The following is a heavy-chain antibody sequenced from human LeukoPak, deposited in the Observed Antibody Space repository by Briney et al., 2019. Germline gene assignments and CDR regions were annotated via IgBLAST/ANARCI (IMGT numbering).Heavy chain of an antibody. CDR2: IKTSGGT. J-gene: IGHJ4*02. CDR1: GGSISSYY. V-gene: IGHV4-4*07. Sequence: SETLSLTCTVSGGSISSYYWSWIRQPAGKGLEWIGRIKTSGGTNYNPSLKSRVTMSVDTSKNQFSLKLTSVTAADTAVYYCARDEGQLAGYYFDYWGQGTLVTVSS. D-gene: IGHD6-6*01. CDR3: ARDEGQLAGYYFDY.